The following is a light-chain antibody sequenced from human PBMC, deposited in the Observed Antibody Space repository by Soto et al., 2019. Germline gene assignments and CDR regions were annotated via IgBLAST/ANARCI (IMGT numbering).Light chain of an antibody. CDR2: GAS. Sequence: EIVLTQSPATLSLSPGERATLSCRASQSVSSYLAWYQQKPGQAPRLLIFGASSRATGVPARFSGSGSGTEFTLTINSLQSEDFAVYSCQQYDNLPLTFGPGTKVDIK. J-gene: IGKJ3*01. CDR3: QQYDNLPLT. V-gene: IGKV3-15*01. CDR1: QSVSSY.